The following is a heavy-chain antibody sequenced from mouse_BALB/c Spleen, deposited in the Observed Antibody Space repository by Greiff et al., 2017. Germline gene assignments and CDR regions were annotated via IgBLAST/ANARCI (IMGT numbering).Heavy chain of an antibody. D-gene: IGHD2-3*01. Sequence: QVQLKQPGAELVKPGASVKLSCKASGYTFTSYYMYWVKQRPGQGLEWIGGINPSNGGTNFNEKFKSKATLTVDKSSSTAYMQLSSLTSEDSAVYYCTRCYDGYYPPFAYWGQGTLVTVSA. CDR2: INPSNGGT. CDR1: GYTFTSYY. J-gene: IGHJ3*01. V-gene: IGHV1S81*02. CDR3: TRCYDGYYPPFAY.